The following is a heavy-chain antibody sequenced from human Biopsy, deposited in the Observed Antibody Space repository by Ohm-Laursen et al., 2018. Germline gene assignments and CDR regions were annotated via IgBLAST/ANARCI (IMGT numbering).Heavy chain of an antibody. CDR1: GFSFSDYH. CDR2: SRNKANSYTT. CDR3: TRFRKGD. Sequence: SLRLSCAASGFSFSDYHMRWIRQAPGKGLEWVACSRNKANSYTTEYAASVKGRFIISRDESKKSLYLQMNSLKTEDTAVYYCTRFRKGDWGQGTLVTVSS. V-gene: IGHV3-72*01. J-gene: IGHJ4*02. D-gene: IGHD1-14*01.